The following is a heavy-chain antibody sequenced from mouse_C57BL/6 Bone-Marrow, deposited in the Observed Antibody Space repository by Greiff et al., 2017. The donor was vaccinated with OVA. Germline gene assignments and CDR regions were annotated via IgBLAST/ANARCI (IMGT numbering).Heavy chain of an antibody. CDR2: INPGSGGT. CDR3: ARLLLYYFDY. D-gene: IGHD2-1*01. CDR1: GYAFTNYL. J-gene: IGHJ2*01. Sequence: VQLQQSGAELVRPGTSVKVSCKASGYAFTNYLIEWVKQRPGQGLEWIGVINPGSGGTNYNEKFKGKATLTADKSSSTAYMQLSSLTSEDSAVYFCARLLLYYFDYWGQGTTLTVSS. V-gene: IGHV1-54*01.